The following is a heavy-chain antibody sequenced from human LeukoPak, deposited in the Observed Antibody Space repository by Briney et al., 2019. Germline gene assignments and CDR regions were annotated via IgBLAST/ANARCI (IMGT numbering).Heavy chain of an antibody. V-gene: IGHV4-39*07. CDR1: GGSISSSSYY. CDR3: AREGYDFWSGYYSYYMDV. CDR2: IYYSGST. Sequence: SETLSLTCTVSGGSISSSSYYCGWIRQPPGKGLEWIGSIYYSGSTYYNPSLKSRVTISLDTSKNQLSLKLSSVTAADTAVYYCAREGYDFWSGYYSYYMDVWGKGTTVTVSS. J-gene: IGHJ6*03. D-gene: IGHD3-3*01.